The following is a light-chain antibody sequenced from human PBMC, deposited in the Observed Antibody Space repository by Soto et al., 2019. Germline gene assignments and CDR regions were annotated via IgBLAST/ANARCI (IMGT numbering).Light chain of an antibody. J-gene: IGKJ1*01. CDR2: AAS. CDR1: QGIRND. V-gene: IGKV1-6*01. CDR3: LQDYNSLRT. Sequence: AIQMTQSPSSLSASVGDRVTITCRASQGIRNDLGWYQQKPGKAPKLLIYAASTLQSGVPSRFSGSGSGTDFTLTISSLQPEDVATYXCLQDYNSLRTFGQGTKVEIK.